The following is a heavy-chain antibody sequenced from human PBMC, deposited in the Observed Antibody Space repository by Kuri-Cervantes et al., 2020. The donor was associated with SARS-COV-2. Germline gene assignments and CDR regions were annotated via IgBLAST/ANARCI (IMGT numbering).Heavy chain of an antibody. CDR1: GVSVTGGTYY. D-gene: IGHD4-17*01. CDR3: ARVLHYRTTVTTGFDP. J-gene: IGHJ5*02. CDR2: LDTSGST. Sequence: SETLSLTCAVSGVSVTGGTYYWAWIRQPAGKGLEWIGHLDTSGSTYYNPSLKSRVTISVDRSKNQFSLKLSSVTAADTAVYYCARVLHYRTTVTTGFDPWGQGTLVTVSS. V-gene: IGHV4-61*09.